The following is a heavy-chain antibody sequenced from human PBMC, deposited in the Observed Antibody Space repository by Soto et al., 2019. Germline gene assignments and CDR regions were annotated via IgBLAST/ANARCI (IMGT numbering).Heavy chain of an antibody. D-gene: IGHD3-9*01. V-gene: IGHV4-39*02. CDR2: IDYRGST. J-gene: IGHJ4*02. CDR3: TRLLTPYDTHGPSWVGH. Sequence: PSETLSLTCTVSGDSISKSGHYWGWIRQPPGKALEWIGGIDYRGSTLYNPSLRSRITMSIDTSKKFFSLKLTSVSASDTALYYCTRLLTPYDTHGPSWVGHLGQGTLVT. CDR1: GDSISKSGHY.